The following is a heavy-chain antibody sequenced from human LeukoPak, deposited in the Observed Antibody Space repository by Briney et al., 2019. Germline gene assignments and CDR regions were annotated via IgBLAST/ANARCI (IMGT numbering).Heavy chain of an antibody. V-gene: IGHV1-18*01. CDR3: ARGGYSGYDPDYYYYYMDV. D-gene: IGHD5-12*01. J-gene: IGHJ6*03. Sequence: ASVKVSCKASGYTFTSYGISWVRQAPGQGLEWKGWISAYNGNTNYAQKLQGRVTMTTDTSTSTAYMELRSLRSDDTAVYYCARGGYSGYDPDYYYYYMDVWGKGTTVTVSS. CDR2: ISAYNGNT. CDR1: GYTFTSYG.